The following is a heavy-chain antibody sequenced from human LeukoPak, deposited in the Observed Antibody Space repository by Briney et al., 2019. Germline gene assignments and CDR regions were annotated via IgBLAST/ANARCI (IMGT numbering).Heavy chain of an antibody. J-gene: IGHJ3*02. D-gene: IGHD3-3*01. V-gene: IGHV4-59*01. CDR1: GGSISSYY. Sequence: PSETLSLTCTVSGGSISSYYWSWIRQPPGKGLEWIGYIYYSGSTNYNPSLKSRVTISVDTSKNQFSLRLSSVTAADTAVYYCARAGYYDFWSGTRAFGAFDIWGQGTMVTVSS. CDR3: ARAGYYDFWSGTRAFGAFDI. CDR2: IYYSGST.